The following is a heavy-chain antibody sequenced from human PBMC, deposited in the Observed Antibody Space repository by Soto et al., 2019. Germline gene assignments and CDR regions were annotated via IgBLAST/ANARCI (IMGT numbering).Heavy chain of an antibody. D-gene: IGHD6-19*01. V-gene: IGHV3-49*03. J-gene: IGHJ4*02. CDR1: GFTFGDYA. CDR3: TSFSPIQKWLPDY. Sequence: SLRLSCTASGFTFGDYAMSWFRQAPGKGLEWVGFIRSKAYGGTTEYAASVKGRFTISRDDSKSIAYLQMNSLKTEDTAVYYCTSFSPIQKWLPDYWGQGTLVTVSS. CDR2: IRSKAYGGTT.